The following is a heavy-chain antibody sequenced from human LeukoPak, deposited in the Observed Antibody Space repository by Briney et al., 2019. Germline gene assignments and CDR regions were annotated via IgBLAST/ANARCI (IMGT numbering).Heavy chain of an antibody. CDR2: INPSGGST. D-gene: IGHD2-15*01. CDR1: GYTFTSYY. J-gene: IGHJ6*03. V-gene: IGHV1-46*01. CDR3: ARSRGSKQSYYYYYYMDV. Sequence: GASVKVSCKASGYTFTSYYMHWVRQAPGQGLEWMGIINPSGGSTSYAQKFQGRVTMTRDTSTSTVYMELSSLRSEDTAVYYCARSRGSKQSYYYYYYMDVWGKGTTVTISS.